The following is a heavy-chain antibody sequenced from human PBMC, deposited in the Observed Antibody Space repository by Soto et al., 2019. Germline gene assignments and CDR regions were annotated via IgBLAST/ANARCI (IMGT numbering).Heavy chain of an antibody. CDR2: ISGYTGNT. V-gene: IGHV1-18*01. Sequence: VQVVQSGTEVQKPGASVKVSCKNSGYTFLRSGISWVRQAPGQGLEWLGWISGYTGNTDYAQKFQDRVTMNTDTSTNTAYMELRSLRSDDTAVYYCTRVSYLVRGFNHIPYGMDFWGQGTTVTVSS. CDR1: GYTFLRSG. D-gene: IGHD3-10*01. J-gene: IGHJ6*02. CDR3: TRVSYLVRGFNHIPYGMDF.